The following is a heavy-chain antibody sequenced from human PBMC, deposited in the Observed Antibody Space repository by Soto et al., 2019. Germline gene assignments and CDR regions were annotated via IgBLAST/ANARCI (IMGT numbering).Heavy chain of an antibody. Sequence: GGSLRLSCAASGFTFSSYAMSWVRQAPGKGLEFVSAIIGSGGSTYYADSVKGRFTISRDNSKNTLYLQMNSLRSDDTAVYYCARDWGHDYIWFGGLNWFDPWGQGTLVTVSS. V-gene: IGHV3-23*01. D-gene: IGHD4-4*01. CDR2: IIGSGGST. J-gene: IGHJ5*02. CDR1: GFTFSSYA. CDR3: ARDWGHDYIWFGGLNWFDP.